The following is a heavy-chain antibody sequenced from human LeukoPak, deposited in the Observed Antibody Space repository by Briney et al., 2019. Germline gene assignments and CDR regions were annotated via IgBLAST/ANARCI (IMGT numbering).Heavy chain of an antibody. J-gene: IGHJ6*02. CDR1: GFIFSTYW. CDR3: VRGGGLDV. CDR2: IKHDGSEK. Sequence: GSLRLSCTASGFIFSTYWMTWVRQAPGKGLEWVANIKHDGSEKYYVDSVKGRFSISRDNAKNSPYLQMSNLRAEDTAVYFCVRGGGLDVWGQGATVTVSS. V-gene: IGHV3-7*03. D-gene: IGHD3-16*01.